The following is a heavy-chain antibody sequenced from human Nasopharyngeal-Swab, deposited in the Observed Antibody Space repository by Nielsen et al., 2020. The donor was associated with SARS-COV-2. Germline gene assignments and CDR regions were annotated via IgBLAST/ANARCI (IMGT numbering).Heavy chain of an antibody. J-gene: IGHJ3*02. CDR2: INSDGSST. V-gene: IGHV3-74*01. CDR1: GFTFNSYW. Sequence: GESLKISCAASGFTFNSYWMHWVRQAPGKGLVWVSRINSDGSSTSYADSVKGRFTISRDNAKNTLYLQMNSLRAEDTAVYYCAKGWYDVFDIWGQGTVVTVSS. D-gene: IGHD2-15*01. CDR3: AKGWYDVFDI.